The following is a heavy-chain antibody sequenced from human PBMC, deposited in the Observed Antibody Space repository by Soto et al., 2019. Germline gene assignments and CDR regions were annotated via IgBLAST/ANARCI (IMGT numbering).Heavy chain of an antibody. CDR2: ISDDGNKE. CDR3: ARYPSPVPY. CDR1: GFTLRTYA. Sequence: AGSLILSFAASGFTLRTYAIHWVRQAPGKGLEWVAVISDDGNKEYYADSVKGRFTISRDNAKNSLYLQMNSLRAEDTAVYYCARYPSPVPYWGQGTLVAVSS. V-gene: IGHV3-30*03. D-gene: IGHD2-2*01. J-gene: IGHJ4*02.